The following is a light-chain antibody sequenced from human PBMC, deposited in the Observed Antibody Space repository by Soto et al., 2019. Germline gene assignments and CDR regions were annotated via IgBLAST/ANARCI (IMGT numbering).Light chain of an antibody. J-gene: IGLJ1*01. Sequence: QSALTQPASVSGSPGQSITISCTGTTNDVGGYNYVSWYQQHPGKAPKLLIFEVSSRPSGVSNRFSGSKSGNTASLTISALQGEDEADYFFNSYTSSTSPPYVFGTGTKVTVL. CDR1: TNDVGGYNY. CDR3: NSYTSSTSPPYV. CDR2: EVS. V-gene: IGLV2-14*01.